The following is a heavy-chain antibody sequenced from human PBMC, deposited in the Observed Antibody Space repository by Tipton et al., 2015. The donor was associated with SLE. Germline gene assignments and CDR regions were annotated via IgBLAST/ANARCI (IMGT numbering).Heavy chain of an antibody. CDR2: INHSGST. CDR1: GGSFSGYY. J-gene: IGHJ3*02. CDR3: AREEGQWDAFDI. Sequence: TLSLTCAVYGGSFSGYYWSWIRQPPGKGLEWIGEINHSGSTNYNPSLKSRVTISVDTSKNQFSLKLSSVTDADTAVYYCAREEGQWDAFDIWGQGTMVTVSS. V-gene: IGHV4-34*01. D-gene: IGHD6-19*01.